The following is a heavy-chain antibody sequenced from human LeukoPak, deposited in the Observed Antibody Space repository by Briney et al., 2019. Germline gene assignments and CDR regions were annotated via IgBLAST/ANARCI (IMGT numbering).Heavy chain of an antibody. CDR2: IYYSGST. CDR1: GGSISSSSYY. D-gene: IGHD3-3*01. Sequence: SSETLSLTCTVSGGSISSSSYYWGWIRQPPGQGLEWIGSIYYSGSTYYNPSLKVRVTISVDTSKNQFPLKLSSVTAADTAVYYCARRSLEWLFNNWLDPCGQGTLVTVSS. CDR3: ARRSLEWLFNNWLDP. V-gene: IGHV4-39*01. J-gene: IGHJ5*02.